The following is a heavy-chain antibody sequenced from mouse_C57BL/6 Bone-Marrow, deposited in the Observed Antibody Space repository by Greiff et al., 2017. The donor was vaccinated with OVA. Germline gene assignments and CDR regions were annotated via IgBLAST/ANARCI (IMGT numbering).Heavy chain of an antibody. J-gene: IGHJ2*01. CDR2: IYPRSGNT. V-gene: IGHV1-81*01. D-gene: IGHD2-4*01. CDR3: ARSDDYDPFDY. Sequence: VKLQESGAELARPGASVKLSCKASGYTFTSYGISWVKQRTGQGLEWIGEIYPRSGNTYYNEKFKGKATLTADKSSRTAYMELRSLTSEDSAVYFCARSDDYDPFDYWGQGTTLTVSS. CDR1: GYTFTSYG.